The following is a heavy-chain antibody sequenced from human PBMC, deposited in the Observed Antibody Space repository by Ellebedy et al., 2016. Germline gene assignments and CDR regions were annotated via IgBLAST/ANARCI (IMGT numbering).Heavy chain of an antibody. D-gene: IGHD5-18*01. J-gene: IGHJ4*02. V-gene: IGHV3-21*01. CDR3: ASLKYSYGYSGY. CDR2: ISSSSSYI. CDR1: GFTFSSYS. Sequence: GGSLRLXXAASGFTFSSYSMNWVRQAPGKGLEWVSSISSSSSYIYYADSVKGRFTISRDNAKNSLYLQMNSLRAEDTAVYYCASLKYSYGYSGYWGQGTLVTVSS.